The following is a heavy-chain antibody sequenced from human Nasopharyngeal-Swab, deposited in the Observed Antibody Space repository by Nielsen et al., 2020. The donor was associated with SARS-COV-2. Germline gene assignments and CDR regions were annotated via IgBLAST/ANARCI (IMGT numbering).Heavy chain of an antibody. J-gene: IGHJ4*02. CDR2: ISYNGSNK. Sequence: LSLTCAASGFTFSRYTMHWVRQAPGKGLEWVAVISYNGSNKYYADSVKGRFTISRDISKNTLYLQMNSLRAEDTAVFYCASTPLDSSGYYYAFHYWGRGTLVTVSS. CDR3: ASTPLDSSGYYYAFHY. V-gene: IGHV3-30-3*01. CDR1: GFTFSRYT. D-gene: IGHD3-22*01.